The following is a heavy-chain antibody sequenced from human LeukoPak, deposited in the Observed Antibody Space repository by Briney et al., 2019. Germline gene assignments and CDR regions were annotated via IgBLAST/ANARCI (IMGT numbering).Heavy chain of an antibody. J-gene: IGHJ4*02. Sequence: GGSLRLSCAASGFTFSSYAMSWVRQAPGKGLEWVSAISGSGGSTYYADSVKGRFTISRDNSKNTLYLQMNSLRAEDTAVYYCAKDYSSGWYGEEVYDYWGQGTLVTVSS. CDR3: AKDYSSGWYGEEVYDY. V-gene: IGHV3-23*01. D-gene: IGHD6-19*01. CDR2: ISGSGGST. CDR1: GFTFSSYA.